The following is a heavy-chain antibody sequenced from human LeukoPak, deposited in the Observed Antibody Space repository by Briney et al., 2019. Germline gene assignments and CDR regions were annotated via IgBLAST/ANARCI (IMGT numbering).Heavy chain of an antibody. CDR2: IRSKANSYAT. CDR1: GFTFSGSA. D-gene: IGHD2-2*01. V-gene: IGHV3-73*01. Sequence: GGSLRLSCAASGFTFSGSAMHWVRQASGKGLEWVGRIRSKANSYATAYAASVKGRFTISRDDSKNTAYLQMNSLKTEDTAVYYCAKRGGYCSSTSCLPSGYYYYMDVWGKGTTVTVSS. J-gene: IGHJ6*03. CDR3: AKRGGYCSSTSCLPSGYYYYMDV.